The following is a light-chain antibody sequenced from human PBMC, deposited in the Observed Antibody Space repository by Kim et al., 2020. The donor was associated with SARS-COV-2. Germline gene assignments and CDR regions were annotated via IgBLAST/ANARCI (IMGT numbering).Light chain of an antibody. J-gene: IGLJ2*01. Sequence: QSVLTQPPSVSAAPGQTVAISCSGSSSNIGNYYVSWYQQFPGTAPRLLIYGNTKRPSGIPDRFSGSKSGTTATLAITGLRTGDEADYYCGTWDSSVTAGVFGGGTQLTVL. CDR3: GTWDSSVTAGV. CDR2: GNT. V-gene: IGLV1-51*01. CDR1: SSNIGNYY.